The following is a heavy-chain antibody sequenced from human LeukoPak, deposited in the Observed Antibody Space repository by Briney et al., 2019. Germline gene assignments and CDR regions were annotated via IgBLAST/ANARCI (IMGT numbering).Heavy chain of an antibody. Sequence: GGSLRLSCAASGFTFSGSAMHWVRQASGKGLEWVGCIRSKSNSYATAYAASVKGRFTISRDDSKNTAYLQMNSLKTEDTAIYYCTRRSGDDSSGYYDNWGQGALVTVSS. CDR2: IRSKSNSYAT. CDR1: GFTFSGSA. J-gene: IGHJ4*02. CDR3: TRRSGDDSSGYYDN. V-gene: IGHV3-73*01. D-gene: IGHD3-22*01.